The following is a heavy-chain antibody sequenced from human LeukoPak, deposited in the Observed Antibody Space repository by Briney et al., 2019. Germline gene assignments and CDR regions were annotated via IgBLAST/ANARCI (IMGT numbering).Heavy chain of an antibody. J-gene: IGHJ4*02. CDR1: GASISRSSYY. CDR3: VFTHH. V-gene: IGHV4-39*01. Sequence: SETLSLTCTVSGASISRSSYYWGWIRQPPGKGLEWIGNIYYSGSTNYNSSLKSRVTISVDTSKNQFSLKLNSVTAADTAVYYCVFTHHWGQGTLVTVSS. CDR2: IYYSGST.